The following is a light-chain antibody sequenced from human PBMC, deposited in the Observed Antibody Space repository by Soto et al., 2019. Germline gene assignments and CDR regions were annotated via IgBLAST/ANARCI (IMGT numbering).Light chain of an antibody. J-gene: IGKJ2*01. CDR3: HQYNSWHPGT. Sequence: EIMLTRSPATLSVSTGRSATLSCRASQRISRSLACYQQKHGPAHRLLISDASTRATGIPDRFSGSGRGTEFTLTISILQSEDVALHYCHQYNSWHPGTFGQGTKVDIK. CDR1: QRISRS. V-gene: IGKV3-15*01. CDR2: DAS.